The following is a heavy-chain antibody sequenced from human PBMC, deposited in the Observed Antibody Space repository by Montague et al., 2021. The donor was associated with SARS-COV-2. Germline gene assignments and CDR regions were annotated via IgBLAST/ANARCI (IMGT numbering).Heavy chain of an antibody. Sequence: SETLSLTCAVHGGSFSDYYWSCIRQAPGKGLEWIGEINHSGSTNYNPSLKSRVTISVDTSKNQFSLKLSSVTAADTAVYYCARGAPTITMIVVVVAGAGWSFDLWGRGTLVTVSA. CDR2: INHSGST. CDR3: ARGAPTITMIVVVVAGAGWSFDL. D-gene: IGHD3-22*01. V-gene: IGHV4-34*01. CDR1: GGSFSDYY. J-gene: IGHJ2*01.